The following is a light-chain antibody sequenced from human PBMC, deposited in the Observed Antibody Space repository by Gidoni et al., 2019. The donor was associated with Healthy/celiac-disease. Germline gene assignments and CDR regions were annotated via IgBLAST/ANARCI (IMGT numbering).Light chain of an antibody. V-gene: IGLV2-14*03. CDR1: SSDVGGYNY. Sequence: SPGQSITISCTGTSSDVGGYNYVSWYQQHPGKAPKLMIYDVSNRPSGVSNRFSGSKSGNTASLTISGLQAEDEADYYCSSYTSSSTLGVVFGGGTKLTVI. J-gene: IGLJ2*01. CDR3: SSYTSSSTLGVV. CDR2: DVS.